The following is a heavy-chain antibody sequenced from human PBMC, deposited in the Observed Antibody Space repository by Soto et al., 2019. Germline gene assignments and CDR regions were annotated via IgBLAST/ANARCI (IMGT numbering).Heavy chain of an antibody. CDR2: ISPYDGST. V-gene: IGHV1-46*01. Sequence: QVQLVQSGAEVKKPGASVKVSCKASGFTFTNYFFHWVRQAPRQGLEWMGIISPYDGSTKYVQRLQGRVTMTRDTSTSTVYMELSSLRSEDTAVYYCARGDGRGSSGFYYYYGMDVWGHGTTVTVSS. J-gene: IGHJ6*02. D-gene: IGHD6-25*01. CDR1: GFTFTNYF. CDR3: ARGDGRGSSGFYYYYGMDV.